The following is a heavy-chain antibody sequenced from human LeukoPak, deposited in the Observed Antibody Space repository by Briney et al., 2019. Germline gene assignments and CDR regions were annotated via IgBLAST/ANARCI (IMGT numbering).Heavy chain of an antibody. J-gene: IGHJ4*02. CDR1: GLTFSSYV. CDR2: ISGSGGST. CDR3: SPPRGDSSGYYYVY. Sequence: GGSLRLSCTASGLTFSSYVMSWVRQAPGKGLEWVSTISGSGGSTFYADSVRGRFTVSRDNSRSTLYLQMNSLRAEDTATYYCSPPRGDSSGYYYVYWGQGTLVTVSS. V-gene: IGHV3-23*01. D-gene: IGHD3-22*01.